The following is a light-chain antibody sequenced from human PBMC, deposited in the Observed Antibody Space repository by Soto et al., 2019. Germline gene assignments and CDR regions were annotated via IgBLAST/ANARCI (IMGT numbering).Light chain of an antibody. J-gene: IGLJ3*02. CDR3: SSYTSSSSLGV. V-gene: IGLV2-14*03. Sequence: QSALPQPASVSGSPGQSITISFTGTSSGVGGNNYVSWYQHHPGKAPKLMIYDVNDRPSGVSNRFSGTKSGNTAFLTISGLQGEDEADYYCSSYTSSSSLGVFGGGTKLTVL. CDR2: DVN. CDR1: SSGVGGNNY.